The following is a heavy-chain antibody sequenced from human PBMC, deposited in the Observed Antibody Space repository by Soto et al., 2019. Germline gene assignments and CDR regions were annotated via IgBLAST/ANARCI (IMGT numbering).Heavy chain of an antibody. CDR2: IIPIFGTA. CDR3: ERVSSYYYGMDV. V-gene: IGHV1-69*12. CDR1: GGTFSSYA. Sequence: QVQLVQSGPEVKKPGSSVKVSCKASGGTFSSYAISCVRQAPGQGLEWMGGIIPIFGTANYAQKFQGRVTSTAHESTSTAHMELRSLSSEDTAVYYCERVSSYYYGMDVWGQGTTVTVSS. J-gene: IGHJ6*02.